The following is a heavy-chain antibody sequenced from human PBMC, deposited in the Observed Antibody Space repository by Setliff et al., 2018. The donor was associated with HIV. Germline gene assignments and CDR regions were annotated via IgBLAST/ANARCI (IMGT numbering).Heavy chain of an antibody. J-gene: IGHJ6*03. D-gene: IGHD1-7*01. Sequence: PSETLSLTCSVSGGSMSRVYWTWIRQPPGKGLEWIGYVSASGTTKYNPSLQSRVTISGDSSKNQFSMRLSSVTAADTAVYYCARDRYTWNYGKNYMDVWGKGTTVTVSS. V-gene: IGHV4-4*08. CDR3: ARDRYTWNYGKNYMDV. CDR2: VSASGTT. CDR1: GGSMSRVY.